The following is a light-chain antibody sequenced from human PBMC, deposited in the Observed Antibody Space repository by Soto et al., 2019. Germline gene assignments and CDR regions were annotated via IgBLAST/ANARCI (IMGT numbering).Light chain of an antibody. CDR1: SSDVGDYKY. CDR3: SSYISGTTLV. Sequence: QSVLTQPASVSGSPGQSITISCTGTSSDVGDYKYVSWYQHHPGKAPKLMIYEVTNRPSGVSTRFSGSKSGYTASLTISGLQAEDEADYYCSSYISGTTLVFGGGTKVTVL. V-gene: IGLV2-14*01. J-gene: IGLJ2*01. CDR2: EVT.